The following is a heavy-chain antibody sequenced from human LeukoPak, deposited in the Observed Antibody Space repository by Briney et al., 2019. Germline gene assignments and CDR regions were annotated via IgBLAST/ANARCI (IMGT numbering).Heavy chain of an antibody. D-gene: IGHD3-10*01. V-gene: IGHV1-69*13. Sequence: SVKVSCEASGGTFSSYAISWVRQAPGQGLEWMGGIIPIFGTANYAQKFQGRVTITADESTSTAYMELSSLRSEDTAVYYCARRITMVRGENWFDPWGQGTLVTVSS. J-gene: IGHJ5*02. CDR3: ARRITMVRGENWFDP. CDR2: IIPIFGTA. CDR1: GGTFSSYA.